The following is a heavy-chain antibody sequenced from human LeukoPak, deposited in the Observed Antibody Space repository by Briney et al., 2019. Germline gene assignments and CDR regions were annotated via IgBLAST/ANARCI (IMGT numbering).Heavy chain of an antibody. J-gene: IGHJ4*02. CDR3: ARGGGYSYGSFDY. Sequence: GGSLRLSCAASGFTFNNFAMSWVRQAPGKGLEGVSGISGSDGSTNYADYVKGRFTISRENSKNTLYLKMNSLRAEDTAVYYCARGGGYSYGSFDYWGQGTLVTVSS. CDR2: ISGSDGST. V-gene: IGHV3-23*01. D-gene: IGHD5-18*01. CDR1: GFTFNNFA.